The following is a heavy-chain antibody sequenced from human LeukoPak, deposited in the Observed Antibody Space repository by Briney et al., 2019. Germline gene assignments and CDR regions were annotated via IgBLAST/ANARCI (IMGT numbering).Heavy chain of an antibody. J-gene: IGHJ4*02. CDR3: ARSWDARLSFDY. V-gene: IGHV3-66*02. D-gene: IGHD1-26*01. CDR2: IYSGGST. Sequence: PGGSLRLSCAASGFIVNNNYMNWVRQAPGKGLEWVSVIYSGGSTYYADSVKGRFTISRDNSKNTLYLQMNSLRAEDTAVYYCARSWDARLSFDYWGQGTLVTVSS. CDR1: GFIVNNNY.